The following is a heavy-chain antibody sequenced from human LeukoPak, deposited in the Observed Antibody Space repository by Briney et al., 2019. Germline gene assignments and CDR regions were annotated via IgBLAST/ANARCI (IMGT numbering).Heavy chain of an antibody. CDR3: ARRGYGDYGHYFDY. D-gene: IGHD4-17*01. CDR2: IWYDGSNK. CDR1: GFTFSSYG. J-gene: IGHJ4*02. V-gene: IGHV3-33*01. Sequence: GRSLRLSCAASGFTFSSYGMHWVRQAPGKGLEGVAVIWYDGSNKYYADSVKGRFTISRDNSKNTLYLQMNSLRAEDTAVHYCARRGYGDYGHYFDYWGQGTLVTVSS.